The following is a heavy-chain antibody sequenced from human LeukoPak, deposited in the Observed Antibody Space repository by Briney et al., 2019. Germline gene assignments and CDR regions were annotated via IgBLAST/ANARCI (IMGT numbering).Heavy chain of an antibody. CDR1: GYTFSNYN. Sequence: ASVKVSCKASGYTFSNYNIHWLRQAPGQGLEWMGIVNPSGDSTNYAQNFQGRVTMTGDTSTSAVYMELSSLRSEDTAVYYCARVRDGYNDAYDIWGQGTMVTVTS. CDR3: ARVRDGYNDAYDI. V-gene: IGHV1-46*01. CDR2: VNPSGDST. J-gene: IGHJ3*02. D-gene: IGHD5-24*01.